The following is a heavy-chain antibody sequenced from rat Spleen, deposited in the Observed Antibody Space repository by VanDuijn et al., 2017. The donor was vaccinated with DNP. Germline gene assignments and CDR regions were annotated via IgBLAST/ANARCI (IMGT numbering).Heavy chain of an antibody. J-gene: IGHJ4*01. CDR3: AKDKWFYAMDA. D-gene: IGHD1-1*01. Sequence: EVQLVETGGGLVQPGRSLKLSCVASGFTFNNYWMIWIRQVPGKGLDWVASITSGGGNTYYRDSVKGRFTISRDNAKSTLYLQMNSLRSEDTATYYCAKDKWFYAMDAWGQGTSVTVSS. V-gene: IGHV5-58*01. CDR1: GFTFNNYW. CDR2: ITSGGGNT.